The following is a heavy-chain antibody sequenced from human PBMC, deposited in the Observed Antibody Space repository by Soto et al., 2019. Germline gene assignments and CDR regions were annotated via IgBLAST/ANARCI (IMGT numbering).Heavy chain of an antibody. D-gene: IGHD3-10*01. CDR3: ARDLSYGPGNAFDI. J-gene: IGHJ3*02. CDR2: IYYSGST. V-gene: IGHV4-31*03. CDR1: GGSISSGGYY. Sequence: SETLSLTCTVSGGSISSGGYYWSWIRQHPGKGLEWIGYIYYSGSTYYNPSLKSRVTISVDTSKNQFSLKLSSVTAADTAVYYCARDLSYGPGNAFDIWGQGTMDTVSS.